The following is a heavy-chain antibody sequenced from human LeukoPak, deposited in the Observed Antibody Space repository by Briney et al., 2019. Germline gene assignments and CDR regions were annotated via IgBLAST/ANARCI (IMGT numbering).Heavy chain of an antibody. CDR3: ARDRDSGYDFDYYMDV. CDR2: IIPILGIA. D-gene: IGHD5-12*01. CDR1: GGTFSSYT. J-gene: IGHJ6*03. Sequence: ASVKVSCKASGGTFSSYTISWVRQAPGRGLEWMGRIIPILGIANYAQKFQGRVTITADKSTSTAYMELSSLRSEDKAVYYCARDRDSGYDFDYYMDVWGKGTTVTVSS. V-gene: IGHV1-69*04.